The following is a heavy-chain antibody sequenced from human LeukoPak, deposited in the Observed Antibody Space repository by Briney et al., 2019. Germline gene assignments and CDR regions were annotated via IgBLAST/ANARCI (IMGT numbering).Heavy chain of an antibody. V-gene: IGHV3-21*01. D-gene: IGHD1-26*01. J-gene: IGHJ4*02. CDR3: ARDTLGGTYRTVDY. CDR1: GFTFSSYS. CDR2: ISSSSSFI. Sequence: GGSLRLSCAASGFTFSSYSMNWVRQAPGKGLEWVSSISSSSSFIYYADSVKGRFTISRDNAKNSLYLQMDSLRAEDTAVYYCARDTLGGTYRTVDYWGQGTLVTVSS.